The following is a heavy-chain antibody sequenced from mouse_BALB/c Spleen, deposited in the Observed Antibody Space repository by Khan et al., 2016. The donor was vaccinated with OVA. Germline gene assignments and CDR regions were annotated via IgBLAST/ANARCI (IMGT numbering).Heavy chain of an antibody. J-gene: IGHJ4*01. CDR2: IWAGGST. CDR3: AREGNYDYYAMDY. V-gene: IGHV2-9*02. CDR1: GFSLINYG. D-gene: IGHD2-1*01. Sequence: QVQLKESGPGLVAPSQSLSITCTVSGFSLINYGVHWVRQPPGKGLEWLGVIWAGGSTNYNSALMSRLSINQDNSKSQVFLKMNSLQNDDTALYSCAREGNYDYYAMDYWGQVTSVTVSS.